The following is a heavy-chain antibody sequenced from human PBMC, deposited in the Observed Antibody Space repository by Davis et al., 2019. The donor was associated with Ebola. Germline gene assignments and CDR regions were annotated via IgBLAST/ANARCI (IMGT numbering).Heavy chain of an antibody. J-gene: IGHJ2*01. V-gene: IGHV3-13*01. D-gene: IGHD2-21*01. CDR1: GFTFSSYA. CDR2: IGTAGDT. CDR3: ARARVFCGGDCYSDWYFDL. Sequence: GESLKISCAASGFTFSSYAMSWVRQAPGKGLEWVSAIGTAGDTYYPGSVKGRFTISRENAKNSLYLQMNSLRAGDTAVYYCARARVFCGGDCYSDWYFDLWGRGTLVTVSS.